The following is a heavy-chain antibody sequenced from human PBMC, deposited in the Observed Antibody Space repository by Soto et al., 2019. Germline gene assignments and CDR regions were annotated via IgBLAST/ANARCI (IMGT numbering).Heavy chain of an antibody. V-gene: IGHV4-34*01. Sequence: QVQLQQWGAGLLKPSETLSLTCAVYGGSFSGYYWSWIRQPPGKGLEWIGEINHSGSTNYNPSLKSRVTISVDTSKNQCSLKLSSVTAADTAVYYCARLEDIVLMAPGLGYYGMDVWGQGTTVTVSS. J-gene: IGHJ6*02. CDR2: INHSGST. CDR1: GGSFSGYY. CDR3: ARLEDIVLMAPGLGYYGMDV. D-gene: IGHD2-8*01.